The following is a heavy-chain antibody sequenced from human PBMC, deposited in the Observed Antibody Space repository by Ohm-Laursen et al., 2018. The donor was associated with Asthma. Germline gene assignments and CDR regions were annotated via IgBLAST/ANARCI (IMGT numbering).Heavy chain of an antibody. V-gene: IGHV3-21*01. D-gene: IGHD1-26*01. Sequence: SLRLSCAASGFTFSSYSMNWVRQAPGKGLEWVSSISSSSYIYYADSVKGRFTISRDNAKNSLYLQMNSLRAEDTAVYYCARARSGSSYDYWGQGTLVTVSS. CDR3: ARARSGSSYDY. CDR1: GFTFSSYS. CDR2: ISSSSYI. J-gene: IGHJ4*02.